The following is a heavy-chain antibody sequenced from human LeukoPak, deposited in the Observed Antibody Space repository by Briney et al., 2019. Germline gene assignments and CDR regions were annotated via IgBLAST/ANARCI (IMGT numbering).Heavy chain of an antibody. CDR2: INPSGGST. CDR1: GYTFTSYG. D-gene: IGHD3-22*01. V-gene: IGHV1-46*01. J-gene: IGHJ6*03. Sequence: GASVKVSCKASGYTFTSYGISWVRQAPGQGLEWMGIINPSGGSTSYAQKFQGRVTMTRDMSTSTVYMELSSLRSEDTAVYYCARDLSDSSGPKREGYYYYYMDVWGKGTTVTVSS. CDR3: ARDLSDSSGPKREGYYYYYMDV.